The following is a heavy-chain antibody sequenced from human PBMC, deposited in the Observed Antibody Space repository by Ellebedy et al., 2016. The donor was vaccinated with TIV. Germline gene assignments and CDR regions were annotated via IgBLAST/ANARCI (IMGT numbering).Heavy chain of an antibody. CDR2: IKEDGSEA. D-gene: IGHD2-2*01. V-gene: IGHV3-7*03. CDR1: GFTFSGYW. J-gene: IGHJ4*02. Sequence: GESLKISCAASGFTFSGYWMSWVRQAPGKGLEWVANIKEDGSEAYSVDSVKGRFTISRDNAKNSLYLQMSNLRAEDTAVFYCARAGGRHSTGSGFYWGQGTRVTVST. CDR3: ARAGGRHSTGSGFY.